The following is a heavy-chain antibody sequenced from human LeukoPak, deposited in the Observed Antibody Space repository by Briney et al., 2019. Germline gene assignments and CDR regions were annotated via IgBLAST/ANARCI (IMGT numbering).Heavy chain of an antibody. J-gene: IGHJ3*02. CDR2: IGRDATTK. V-gene: IGHV3-30*02. Sequence: GGSLRLSCAASGFSFRISGMHWVRQAPGEGLEWVAFIGRDATTKYYADSVKGRFIISGDSSYNTAYLQMNSLRAEDTAIYYCAKDVGYCSSTSCYGWPDAFDIWGQGTMVTVPS. CDR1: GFSFRISG. CDR3: AKDVGYCSSTSCYGWPDAFDI. D-gene: IGHD2-2*03.